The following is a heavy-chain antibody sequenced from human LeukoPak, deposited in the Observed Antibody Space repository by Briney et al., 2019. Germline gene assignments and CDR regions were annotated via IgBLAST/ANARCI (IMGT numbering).Heavy chain of an antibody. J-gene: IGHJ4*02. D-gene: IGHD5-18*01. CDR3: AKSFSGYSYGDDY. V-gene: IGHV3-23*01. CDR2: ISGSGGST. Sequence: GGSLRLSCAASGFTFSSYAMSWVRQAPGKGLEWVSAISGSGGSTYYADSVKGRFTISRDNSKNTLYLQVNSLRAEDTAVYYCAKSFSGYSYGDDYWGQGTLVTVSS. CDR1: GFTFSSYA.